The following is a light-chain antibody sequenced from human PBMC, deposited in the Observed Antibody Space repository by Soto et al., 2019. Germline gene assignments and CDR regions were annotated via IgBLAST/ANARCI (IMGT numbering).Light chain of an antibody. Sequence: IQMTQSPSSVSASIGDSVTITCRASQGISSYLAWYQQKPGKAPKLLIYAASTLQSGVPSRFSGSGSGTDFTLTISCLKSEEFATYYCQQYYSYPITFGQGTRLEIK. CDR1: QGISSY. V-gene: IGKV1-8*01. CDR2: AAS. CDR3: QQYYSYPIT. J-gene: IGKJ5*01.